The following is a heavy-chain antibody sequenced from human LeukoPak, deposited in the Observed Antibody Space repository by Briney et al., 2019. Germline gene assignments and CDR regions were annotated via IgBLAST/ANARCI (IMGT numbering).Heavy chain of an antibody. Sequence: PGGSLRLSCTASGFTFGDYAMSWVRQAPGKGLEWVGFIRSKAYGGTTEYAASVKGRFTISRDDSKSIAYLQMNSLKTEDTAVYYCTRDQDVKGGDYWGQGTLVTVSS. CDR2: IRSKAYGGTT. CDR3: TRDQDVKGGDY. D-gene: IGHD1-26*01. V-gene: IGHV3-49*04. CDR1: GFTFGDYA. J-gene: IGHJ4*02.